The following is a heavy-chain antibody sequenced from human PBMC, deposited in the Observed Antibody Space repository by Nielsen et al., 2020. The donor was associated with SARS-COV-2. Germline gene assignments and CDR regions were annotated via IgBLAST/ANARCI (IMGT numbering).Heavy chain of an antibody. CDR3: ASGSIAAAGTDNWFDP. J-gene: IGHJ5*02. Sequence: SVKVSCKASGYTFNSYDINWVRQAPGQGLEWMGRIIPILGIANYAQKFQGRVTITADKSTSTAYMELSSLRSEDTAVYYCASGSIAAAGTDNWFDPWGQGTLVTVSS. V-gene: IGHV1-69*04. CDR2: IIPILGIA. CDR1: GYTFNSYD. D-gene: IGHD6-13*01.